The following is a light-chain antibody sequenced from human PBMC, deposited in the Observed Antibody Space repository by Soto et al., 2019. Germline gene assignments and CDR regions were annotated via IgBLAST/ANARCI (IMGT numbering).Light chain of an antibody. Sequence: EIVMTQSPGTLSLSPGERAPLSCRASQSVSSNYLAWYQQKPGQAPRLLIYGAFNRATGIPARFSGSGSGTDFTLTISSLEPEDSAIYYCQQRNIWPPVTFGQGTRLEIK. J-gene: IGKJ5*01. CDR3: QQRNIWPPVT. CDR1: QSVSSNY. CDR2: GAF. V-gene: IGKV3-11*01.